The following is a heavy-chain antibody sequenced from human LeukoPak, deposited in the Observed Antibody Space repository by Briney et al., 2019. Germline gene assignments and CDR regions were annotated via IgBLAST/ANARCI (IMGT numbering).Heavy chain of an antibody. Sequence: PGGSLRLSCAPSGFTFSSYAMSWVRQAPGKGLEWVSAISGSGGSTYYADSVKGRFTISRDNSKNTLYLQMNSLRAEDTAVYYCAKEGLDYYGSGSLDYWGQGTLVTVSS. CDR1: GFTFSSYA. D-gene: IGHD3-10*01. CDR2: ISGSGGST. V-gene: IGHV3-23*01. J-gene: IGHJ4*02. CDR3: AKEGLDYYGSGSLDY.